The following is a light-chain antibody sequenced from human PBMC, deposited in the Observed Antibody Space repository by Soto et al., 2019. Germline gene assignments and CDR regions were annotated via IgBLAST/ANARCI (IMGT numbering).Light chain of an antibody. V-gene: IGLV2-14*01. J-gene: IGLJ3*02. CDR1: SSDFGNFNY. Sequence: QSALTQPASVSGSPGQSITISCTGASSDFGNFNYVSWYQQHPGKVPKLITYEVTSRPSGVSNRFSGSKSDNTASLTISGLQAEDEAYYYCSSYTSINTQLFGGGTKLTVL. CDR2: EVT. CDR3: SSYTSINTQL.